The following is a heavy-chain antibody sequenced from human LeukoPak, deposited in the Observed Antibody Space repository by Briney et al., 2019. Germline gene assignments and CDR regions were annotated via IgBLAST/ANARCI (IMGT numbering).Heavy chain of an antibody. J-gene: IGHJ4*02. V-gene: IGHV3-21*04. CDR2: ISSSSSYI. D-gene: IGHD3-16*02. CDR3: AKDRITFGGVIAPLWY. CDR1: GFTFSSYS. Sequence: PGGSLRLSCAASGFTFSSYSMNWVRQAPGKGLEWVSSISSSSSYIYYADSVKGRFTISRDNSKNTLYLQMNSLRAEDTAVYYCAKDRITFGGVIAPLWYWGQGTLVTVSS.